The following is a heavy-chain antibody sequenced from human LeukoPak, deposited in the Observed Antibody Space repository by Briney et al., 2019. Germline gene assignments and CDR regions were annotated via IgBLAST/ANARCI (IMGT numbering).Heavy chain of an antibody. CDR3: ARIAVAGP. CDR1: GGTFFTYV. D-gene: IGHD6-19*01. V-gene: IGHV1-69*13. J-gene: IGHJ5*02. CDR2: IIPTFGTA. Sequence: ASVKVSCKASGGTFFTYVMSWVRQAPGQGLEWMGGIIPTFGTANYAQKFQGRVTITADESTSTAYMELSSLRSEDTAVYYCARIAVAGPWGQGTLVTVSS.